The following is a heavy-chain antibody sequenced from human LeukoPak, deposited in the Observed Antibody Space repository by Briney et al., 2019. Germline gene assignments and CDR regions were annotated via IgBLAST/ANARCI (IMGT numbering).Heavy chain of an antibody. CDR3: ARRGADDYGDYGCEY. CDR2: IYYRGST. D-gene: IGHD4-17*01. Sequence: SETLSLTCTVSGGSISSYYWSWIRQPPGKGLEWIGYIYYRGSTNYNPSLKSRVTISVDTSKNQFSLKLSSVTAADTAVYDCARRGADDYGDYGCEYWGRGTLVSVSS. CDR1: GGSISSYY. J-gene: IGHJ4*02. V-gene: IGHV4-59*08.